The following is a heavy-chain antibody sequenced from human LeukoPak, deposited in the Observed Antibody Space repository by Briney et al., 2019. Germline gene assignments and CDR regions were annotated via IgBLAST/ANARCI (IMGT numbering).Heavy chain of an antibody. V-gene: IGHV4-39*01. D-gene: IGHD1/OR15-1a*01. CDR2: MFYSGST. CDR1: GGSMKTPSHY. Sequence: SETPSLTCIVSGGSMKTPSHYWDWIRQSPGKGLEWIGSMFYSGSTYFNPSLRRRVTISGDTSTNQISLSLTSVTAADTAVYYCARRNTEVPDTLPLNAFDVWGQGAKVIVSS. J-gene: IGHJ3*01. CDR3: ARRNTEVPDTLPLNAFDV.